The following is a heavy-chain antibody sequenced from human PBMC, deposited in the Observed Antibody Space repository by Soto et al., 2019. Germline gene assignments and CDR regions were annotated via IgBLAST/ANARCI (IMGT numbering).Heavy chain of an antibody. Sequence: QVQLVESGGGVVQPGRSLRLSCAASGFTFSSYGMHWVRQAPGKGLEWVAVIWYDGSNKYYADSVKGRFTISRDNSKNTLYLQMNSLRAEDTAVYYCERPAEDYGSSGYSRLLNYYFDYWGQGTLVTVSS. CDR1: GFTFSSYG. V-gene: IGHV3-33*01. J-gene: IGHJ4*02. D-gene: IGHD3-22*01. CDR2: IWYDGSNK. CDR3: ERPAEDYGSSGYSRLLNYYFDY.